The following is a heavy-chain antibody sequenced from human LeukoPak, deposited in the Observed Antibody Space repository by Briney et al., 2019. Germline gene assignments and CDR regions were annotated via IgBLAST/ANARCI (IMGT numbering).Heavy chain of an antibody. CDR1: GGSISSYY. CDR3: ARGRKNYAVYYYYGMDV. D-gene: IGHD2-2*01. Sequence: PSETLSLTCTVSGGSISSYYWSWIRQPPGKELEWIGYIYYSGSTTYNPSLKSRVTISVDTSKNQFSLRLSSVTAADTAVYYCARGRKNYAVYYYYGMDVWGQGTTVTVSS. V-gene: IGHV4-59*01. CDR2: IYYSGST. J-gene: IGHJ6*02.